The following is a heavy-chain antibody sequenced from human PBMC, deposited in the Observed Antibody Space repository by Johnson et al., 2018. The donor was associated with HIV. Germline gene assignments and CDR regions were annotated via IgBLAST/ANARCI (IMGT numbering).Heavy chain of an antibody. CDR3: AKDRWYDSSGKSANLADDAFDM. V-gene: IGHV3-33*06. CDR1: GFTFSSYG. J-gene: IGHJ3*02. Sequence: QVQLVESGGGVVQPGRSLRLSCAASGFTFSSYGMHWVRQAPGKGLEWVAVIWYDGSTKYYADYVKGRFTISRDNSKNTLYLQMNSLRAEDTAVYYCAKDRWYDSSGKSANLADDAFDMWGQGPMVTVSS. D-gene: IGHD3-22*01. CDR2: IWYDGSTK.